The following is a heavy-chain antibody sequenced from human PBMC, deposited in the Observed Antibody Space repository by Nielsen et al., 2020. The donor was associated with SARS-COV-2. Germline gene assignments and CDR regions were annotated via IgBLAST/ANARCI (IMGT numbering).Heavy chain of an antibody. CDR1: GFTFSSYG. D-gene: IGHD3-22*01. CDR2: ISYDGSNK. Sequence: GGSLRLSCAASGFTFSSYGMHWVRQAPGKGLEWVAVISYDGSNKYYADSVKGRFTITRDNSKNTLHLQMNSLRDADTAVYYCAREATYHDSSSYYFGGTSYYFDYWGQGTLVTVS. J-gene: IGHJ4*02. CDR3: AREATYHDSSSYYFGGTSYYFDY. V-gene: IGHV3-33*01.